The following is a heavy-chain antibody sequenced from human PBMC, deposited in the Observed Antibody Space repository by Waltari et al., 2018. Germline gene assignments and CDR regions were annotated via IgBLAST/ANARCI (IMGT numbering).Heavy chain of an antibody. V-gene: IGHV3-30-3*01. CDR2: ISYDGSNK. CDR3: ARDSLAGFDY. Sequence: QVQLVESGGGVVQPGRSLRLSCAASGFTFSSYAMHWVRQAPGKGLEWVAVISYDGSNKYYADSVKGRFTISRDNSKNTLYLQMNSLRAEDTAVYYCARDSLAGFDYWGQGTLVTVSS. J-gene: IGHJ4*02. CDR1: GFTFSSYA.